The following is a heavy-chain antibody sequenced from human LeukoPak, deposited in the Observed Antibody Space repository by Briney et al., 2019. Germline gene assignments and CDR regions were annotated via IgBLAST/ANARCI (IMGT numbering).Heavy chain of an antibody. CDR1: GFTFSSYA. CDR2: ISSNGGST. CDR3: ARSNYYDSRSWGFDI. Sequence: PGGSLRLSCAASGFTFSSYAMHWVRQAPGKGLEYVSAISSNGGSTYYANSVKGRFTISRDNSKNTLFLQMNSLRAEDTAVYYCARSNYYDSRSWGFDIWGQGTMVTVSS. D-gene: IGHD3-22*01. J-gene: IGHJ3*02. V-gene: IGHV3-64*01.